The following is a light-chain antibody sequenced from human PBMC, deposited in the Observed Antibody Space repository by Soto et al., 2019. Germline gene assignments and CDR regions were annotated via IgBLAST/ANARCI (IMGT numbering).Light chain of an antibody. CDR2: GAS. Sequence: EVVMTQSPATLSVSPGERATLSCRASQSVSSSLAWYQEKPGQAPRLLIYGASTRATGIPARFSGSGSGTEFTLTISSLQSEDFAVYYCKPYNNSPPSFGQGPKVDIK. J-gene: IGKJ1*01. V-gene: IGKV3-15*01. CDR1: QSVSSS. CDR3: KPYNNSPPS.